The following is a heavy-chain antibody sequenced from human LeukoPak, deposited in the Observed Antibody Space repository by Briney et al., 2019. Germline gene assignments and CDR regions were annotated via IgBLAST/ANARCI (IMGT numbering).Heavy chain of an antibody. Sequence: PGGSLRLSCAASGFTFSSYAMSWVRQAPGKGLEWIGSIYYSGSTYYNPSLKSRVTISVDTSKNQFSLKLSSVTAADTAVYYCARLKEWLRSPWSLWGKSTFTWFDPWGQGTLVTVSS. CDR3: ARLKEWLRSPWSLWGKSTFTWFDP. CDR2: IYYSGST. J-gene: IGHJ5*02. CDR1: GFTFSSYA. D-gene: IGHD5-12*01. V-gene: IGHV4-39*01.